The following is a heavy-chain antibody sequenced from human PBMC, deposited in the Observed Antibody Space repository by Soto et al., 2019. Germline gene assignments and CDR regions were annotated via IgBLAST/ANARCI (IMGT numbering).Heavy chain of an antibody. D-gene: IGHD6-19*01. V-gene: IGHV3-21*01. CDR2: ISSSSSYI. Sequence: GGSLRLSCAASGFTFSSYSMNWVRQAPGKGLEWVSSISSSSSYIYYADSVKGRFTISRDNAKNSLDLQMNNLRAEDTAVYYCAREAVAGIGAFDIWGQGTMVTVSS. CDR3: AREAVAGIGAFDI. J-gene: IGHJ3*02. CDR1: GFTFSSYS.